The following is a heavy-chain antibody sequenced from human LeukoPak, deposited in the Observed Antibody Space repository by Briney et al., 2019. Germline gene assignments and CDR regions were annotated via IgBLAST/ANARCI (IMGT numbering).Heavy chain of an antibody. Sequence: GGSLRLSCAASEFTFSTYAMSWVRQPPGKGFEWVATISGGGGNTYYADSVKGRFTISRDNTQNALYLQMDSLRAEDTAVYYCATYSRSFEYWGQGTLVTVSS. V-gene: IGHV3-23*01. CDR1: EFTFSTYA. CDR2: ISGGGGNT. CDR3: ATYSRSFEY. D-gene: IGHD1-26*01. J-gene: IGHJ4*02.